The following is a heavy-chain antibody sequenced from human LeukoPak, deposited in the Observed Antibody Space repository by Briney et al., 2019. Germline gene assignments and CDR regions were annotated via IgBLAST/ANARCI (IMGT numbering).Heavy chain of an antibody. CDR2: ISSSSSYI. V-gene: IGHV3-21*01. CDR1: GFTFSSYS. CDR3: ARDYDFWSGPNWFDP. J-gene: IGHJ5*02. D-gene: IGHD3-3*01. Sequence: PGGSLRLSCAASGFTFSSYSMNWVRQAPGKGLEWVSSISSSSSYIYYADSAKGRFTISRDNAKNSLYLQMNSLRAEDTAVYYCARDYDFWSGPNWFDPWGQGTLVTVSS.